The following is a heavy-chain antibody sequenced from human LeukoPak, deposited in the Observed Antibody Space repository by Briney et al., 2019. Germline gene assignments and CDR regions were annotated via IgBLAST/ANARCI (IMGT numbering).Heavy chain of an antibody. D-gene: IGHD1-26*01. J-gene: IGHJ6*02. V-gene: IGHV3-7*03. CDR2: INHNGNVN. CDR3: AREGGNYGKDV. Sequence: GGSLRLSCAASGFTFSSYWMNWARQAPGKGLEWVASINHNGNVNYYVDSVKGRFTISRDNAKNSLYLQMNSLRVEETAVYYCAREGGNYGKDVWGRGTTVIVSS. CDR1: GFTFSSYW.